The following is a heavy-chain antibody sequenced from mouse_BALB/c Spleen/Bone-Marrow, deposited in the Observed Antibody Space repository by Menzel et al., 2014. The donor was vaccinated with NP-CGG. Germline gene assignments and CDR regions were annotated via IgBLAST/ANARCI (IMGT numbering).Heavy chain of an antibody. J-gene: IGHJ2*01. CDR3: ARHGITRLLDY. V-gene: IGHV5-9-3*01. CDR1: GFTFSSYA. Sequence: EVNVVDSGGGLVKPGGSLKLSCAASGFTFSSYAMSWVRQTPEKRLEWVATISSGGSYTYYPDSVKGRFTISRDNAKNTLYLQMSSLRSEDTAMYYCARHGITRLLDYWGQGTTLTVSS. CDR2: ISSGGSYT. D-gene: IGHD2-4*01.